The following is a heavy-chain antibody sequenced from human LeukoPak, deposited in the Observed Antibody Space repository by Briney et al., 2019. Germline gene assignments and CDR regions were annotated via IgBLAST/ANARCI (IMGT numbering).Heavy chain of an antibody. CDR2: ISGSGGST. J-gene: IGHJ4*02. V-gene: IGHV3-23*01. CDR1: GFTFSSYA. CDR3: AKGRTTEIH. Sequence: GGSLRLSCAASGFTFSSYAMSWVRQAPGKGLEWVSGISGSGGSTYYADSVKGRLTISRANSKNQLYLQMNSLRAEDTAVYYCAKGRTTEIHWGQGTLVTVSS. D-gene: IGHD1-1*01.